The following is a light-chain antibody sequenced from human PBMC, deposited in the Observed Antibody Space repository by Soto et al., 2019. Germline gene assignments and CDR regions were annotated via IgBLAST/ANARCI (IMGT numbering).Light chain of an antibody. Sequence: QSALTQPPSASGSPGQSVTISCTGTSSDVGGYNYVSWYQQHPGKAPKLIIYEVSKRPSGVPDRFSGSKSGNTASLTVSGLQAEDDADYYCSSYVGSNNFVFGFGTKVTVL. V-gene: IGLV2-8*01. CDR2: EVS. J-gene: IGLJ1*01. CDR3: SSYVGSNNFV. CDR1: SSDVGGYNY.